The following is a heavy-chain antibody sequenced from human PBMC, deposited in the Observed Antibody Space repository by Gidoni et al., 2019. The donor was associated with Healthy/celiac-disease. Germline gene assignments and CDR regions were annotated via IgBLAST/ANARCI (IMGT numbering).Heavy chain of an antibody. Sequence: VDSVKGRFSISRDNAKNSLYLQMNSLRAEDTAVYYCARRAVSEARQSSLQSGYFYYYGMDVWGQGTTVTVSS. J-gene: IGHJ6*02. CDR3: ARRAVSEARQSSLQSGYFYYYGMDV. V-gene: IGHV3-7*01. D-gene: IGHD3-9*01.